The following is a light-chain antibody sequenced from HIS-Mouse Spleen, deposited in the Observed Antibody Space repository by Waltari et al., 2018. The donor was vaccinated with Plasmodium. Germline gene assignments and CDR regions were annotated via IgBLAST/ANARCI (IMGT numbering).Light chain of an antibody. J-gene: IGKJ2*01. V-gene: IGKV1-9*01. CDR1: QGISSY. CDR2: AAS. Sequence: DIQLTQSPSFLSASVGARVPITCRARQGISSYLAWYQQKPGKAPKLLIYAASTLQSGVPSRFSGSGSGTEFTLTISSLQPEDFATYYCQQLNSYPYTFGQGTKLEIK. CDR3: QQLNSYPYT.